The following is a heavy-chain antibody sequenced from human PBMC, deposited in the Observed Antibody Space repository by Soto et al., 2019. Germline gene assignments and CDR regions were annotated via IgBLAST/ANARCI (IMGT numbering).Heavy chain of an antibody. D-gene: IGHD3-10*01. CDR2: ISWDGGSI. CDR1: GFSFSDYW. CDR3: AKDMLGPGPADYGMDV. Sequence: GGSLRLSCAASGFSFSDYWMHWVRQAPGKGLEWVSLISWDGGSIYYADSVKGRFTISRDNSKNSLYLQMNSLRTEDTALYYCAKDMLGPGPADYGMDVWGQGTTVTVSS. J-gene: IGHJ6*02. V-gene: IGHV3-43*01.